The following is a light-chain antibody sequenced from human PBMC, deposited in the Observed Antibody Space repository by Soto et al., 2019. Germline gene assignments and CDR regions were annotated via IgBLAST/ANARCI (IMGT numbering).Light chain of an antibody. CDR1: QTISSW. CDR3: QQSHNWPRT. V-gene: IGKV1-5*03. J-gene: IGKJ1*01. Sequence: DIQMTQSPSTLSGSVGDRVTITCRASQTISSWLAWYQQKPGKAPKLLIYKASTLKSGVPSRFSGSGSGTDFTLTISSLEPEDFAVYYCQQSHNWPRTFGQGTKVDIK. CDR2: KAS.